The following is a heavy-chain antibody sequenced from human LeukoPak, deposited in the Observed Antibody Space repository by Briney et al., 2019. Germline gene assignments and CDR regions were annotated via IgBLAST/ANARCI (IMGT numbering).Heavy chain of an antibody. CDR2: ISYGVSNK. CDR1: GFTFSSYA. V-gene: IGHV3-30-3*01. Sequence: GRSLRLSCAASGFTFSSYAMHWVRQAPGKGLEWVAVISYGVSNKYYADSVKGRFTISRDNSNNTLYLHMNSLRPEDTAVYYCARRPAQYFDSWGQGTLVTVSS. CDR3: ARRPAQYFDS. J-gene: IGHJ4*02.